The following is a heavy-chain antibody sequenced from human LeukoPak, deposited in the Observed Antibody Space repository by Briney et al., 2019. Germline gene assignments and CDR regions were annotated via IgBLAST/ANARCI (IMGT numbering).Heavy chain of an antibody. CDR1: GYTFTGYY. Sequence: ASVKVPCKASGYTFTGYYMHWVQQAPGQGLEWMGWINPNSGGTNYAQKFQGRVTMTRDTSISTAYMELSRLRSDDTAVYYCALIVVVATNPYNWFDPWGQGTLVTVSS. J-gene: IGHJ5*02. CDR2: INPNSGGT. CDR3: ALIVVVATNPYNWFDP. V-gene: IGHV1-2*02. D-gene: IGHD2-15*01.